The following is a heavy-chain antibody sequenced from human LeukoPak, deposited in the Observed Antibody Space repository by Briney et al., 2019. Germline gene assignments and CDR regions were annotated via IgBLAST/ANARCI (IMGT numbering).Heavy chain of an antibody. Sequence: SETLSLTCIVSGDSIINSYFWAWMRQPPGKGLEWIGSMYYKGSTYYNLSLKSRVTISVDTSTNHFSLKLNSVTAADTAVYYCARDPYSSSWKIWFDPWGQGILVTVSS. J-gene: IGHJ5*02. V-gene: IGHV4-39*07. CDR1: GDSIINSYF. D-gene: IGHD6-13*01. CDR2: MYYKGST. CDR3: ARDPYSSSWKIWFDP.